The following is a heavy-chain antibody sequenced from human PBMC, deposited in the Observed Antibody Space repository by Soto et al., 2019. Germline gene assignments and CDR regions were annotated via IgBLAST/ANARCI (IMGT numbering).Heavy chain of an antibody. J-gene: IGHJ6*02. CDR2: TYYSGST. Sequence: SETLSLTCTVSGGSISSYYWSWIRQPPGKGLEWIGYTYYSGSTNYNPSLKSRVTISVDTSKNQFSLKLSSVTAADTAVYYCARIQEGAVAVYGMDVWGQGTTVTVSS. D-gene: IGHD6-19*01. CDR3: ARIQEGAVAVYGMDV. V-gene: IGHV4-59*12. CDR1: GGSISSYY.